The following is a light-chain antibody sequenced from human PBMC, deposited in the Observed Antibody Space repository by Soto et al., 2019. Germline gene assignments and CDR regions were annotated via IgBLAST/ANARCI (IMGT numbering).Light chain of an antibody. J-gene: IGKJ2*02. CDR2: KAS. V-gene: IGKV1-5*03. CDR1: QSISSW. Sequence: DIQMTQYPSTLSASVGDRVTITCRASQSISSWLAWYQQKAGKAPKLLIYKASSLESGVPSRFSGSGSGTAFTLTISSLQPDDFATYYCQQYKSCCTFGQGTKLEIK. CDR3: QQYKSCCT.